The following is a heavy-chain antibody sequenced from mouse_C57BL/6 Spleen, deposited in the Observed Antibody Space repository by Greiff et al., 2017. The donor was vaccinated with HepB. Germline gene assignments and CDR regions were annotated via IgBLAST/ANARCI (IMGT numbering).Heavy chain of an antibody. J-gene: IGHJ4*01. CDR1: GFTFSSYA. D-gene: IGHD2-2*01. CDR3: TRVGYAYYAMDY. V-gene: IGHV5-9-1*02. Sequence: EVKLMESGEGLVKPGGSLKLSCAASGFTFSSYAMSWVRQTPEKRLEWVAYISSGGDYIYYADTVKGRFTISRDNARNTLYLQMSSLKSEDTAMYYCTRVGYAYYAMDYWGQGTSVTVSS. CDR2: ISSGGDYI.